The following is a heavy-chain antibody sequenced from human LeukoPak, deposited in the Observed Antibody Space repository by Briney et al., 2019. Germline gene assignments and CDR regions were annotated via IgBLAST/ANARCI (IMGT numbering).Heavy chain of an antibody. Sequence: GGSLRLSCAASGFTVHSNYMSWVRQAPGKGLEWVSVIDRSGVTHYADSVKGRFTTSRDNSKNTMYLQMNSLRAEDTAVYYYAKDYRAHSLRLNWLNPWSEGTLVTVSS. CDR1: GFTVHSNY. J-gene: IGHJ5*02. V-gene: IGHV3-53*01. CDR3: AKDYRAHSLRLNWLNP. D-gene: IGHD6-25*01. CDR2: IDRSGVT.